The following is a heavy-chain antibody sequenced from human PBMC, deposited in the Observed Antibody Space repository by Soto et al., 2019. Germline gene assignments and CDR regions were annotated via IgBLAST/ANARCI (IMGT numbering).Heavy chain of an antibody. Sequence: QVQLQESGPGLVKPSETLSLTCTVSGDSIRSYYWTWIRQPPGEGLELIGYIYYSGSTRYNPSLKSRVTISVDMSKNQFSLKLSSVIAADTAVYYCARAYGGFDNGLDVWGQGTAVTVSS. V-gene: IGHV4-59*01. CDR1: GDSIRSYY. CDR3: ARAYGGFDNGLDV. J-gene: IGHJ6*02. D-gene: IGHD5-12*01. CDR2: IYYSGST.